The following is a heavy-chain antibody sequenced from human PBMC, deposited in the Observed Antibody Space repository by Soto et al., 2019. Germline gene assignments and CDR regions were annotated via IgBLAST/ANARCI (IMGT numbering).Heavy chain of an antibody. CDR3: ARDDSSAIDFDY. V-gene: IGHV1-18*01. J-gene: IGHJ4*02. Sequence: ASVKVSCKASGYTFTSYGISWVRQALGQGLEWMGWISAYNGNTNYAQKLQGRVTMTTDTSTSTAYMELRSLRSDDTAVYYCARDDSSAIDFDYWGQGTLVTVSS. CDR1: GYTFTSYG. CDR2: ISAYNGNT. D-gene: IGHD3-22*01.